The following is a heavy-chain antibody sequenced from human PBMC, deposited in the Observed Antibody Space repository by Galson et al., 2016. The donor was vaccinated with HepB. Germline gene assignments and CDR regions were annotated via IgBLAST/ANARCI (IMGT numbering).Heavy chain of an antibody. D-gene: IGHD4-23*01. CDR2: IIPIFGTE. CDR1: GGSFSTYT. Sequence: SVKVSCKASGGSFSTYTVNWVQQAPGQGLEWMGMIIPIFGTESYAQKLQGRVTITADESTNTAYMELNSLRFEDTAVYYCARDRGNSPFDYWGQGTLVTVSS. CDR3: ARDRGNSPFDY. V-gene: IGHV1-69*13. J-gene: IGHJ4*01.